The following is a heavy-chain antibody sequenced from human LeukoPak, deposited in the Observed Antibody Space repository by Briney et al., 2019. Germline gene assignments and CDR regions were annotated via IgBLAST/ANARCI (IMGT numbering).Heavy chain of an antibody. J-gene: IGHJ1*01. CDR3: ARDTVGATSEYFQH. CDR2: INPNSGGT. V-gene: IGHV1-2*02. Sequence: GASVKVSCKASGYTFTGYYVHWVRQAPGQGLEWMGWINPNSGGTNYAQKFQGRVTMTRDTSIGTAYMELSRLRSDDTAVYYCARDTVGATSEYFQHWGQGTLVTVSS. CDR1: GYTFTGYY. D-gene: IGHD1-26*01.